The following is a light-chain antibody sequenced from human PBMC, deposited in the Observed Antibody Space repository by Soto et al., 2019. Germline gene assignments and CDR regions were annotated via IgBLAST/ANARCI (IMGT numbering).Light chain of an antibody. J-gene: IGKJ1*01. V-gene: IGKV3-15*01. Sequence: IVMTQSPGTLSLSPGERVTLSCRASQSVSSNLAWYQHKAGQTPRLLIYGASTRATGIAARFSGSGSGTEFTLTISSLQSEDFAVYYCQQYNNWPPWTFGQGTKV. CDR1: QSVSSN. CDR3: QQYNNWPPWT. CDR2: GAS.